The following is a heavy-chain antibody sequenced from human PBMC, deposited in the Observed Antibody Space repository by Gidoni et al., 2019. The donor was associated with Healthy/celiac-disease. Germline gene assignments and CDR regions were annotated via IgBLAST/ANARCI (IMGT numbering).Heavy chain of an antibody. CDR1: GFTFDDYA. CDR2: ICWNSGSI. D-gene: IGHD4-17*01. V-gene: IGHV3-9*01. CDR3: AKDIGDYGDYYFDY. J-gene: IGHJ4*02. Sequence: EVQLVESGGGLVQPGRSLRLSCAASGFTFDDYAMHWVRQAPGKGLEWVSGICWNSGSIGYADSVKGRFTISRDNAKNSLYLQMNSLRAEDTALYYCAKDIGDYGDYYFDYWGQGTLVTVSS.